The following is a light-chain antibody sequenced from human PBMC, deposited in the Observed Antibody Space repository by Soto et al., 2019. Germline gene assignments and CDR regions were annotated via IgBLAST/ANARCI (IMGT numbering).Light chain of an antibody. CDR1: SSDIGGSNW. CDR3: TSHSSSGTLAV. Sequence: QSALTQPASVSGSPGQSIPISCNGTSSDIGGSNWVSWYQQHPGRAPKLIIFVVSGRPSGVSDRFSGSRSDNTASLNISGLQAEDEADYYCTSHSSSGTLAVFGTGTKVTVL. V-gene: IGLV2-14*01. J-gene: IGLJ1*01. CDR2: VVS.